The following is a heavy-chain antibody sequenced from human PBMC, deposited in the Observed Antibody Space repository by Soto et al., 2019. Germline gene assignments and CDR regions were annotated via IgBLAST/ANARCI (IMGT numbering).Heavy chain of an antibody. V-gene: IGHV4-4*02. Sequence: QVQLQESGPGLVKPSGTLSLTCAVSSGSISSSNWWRWVRQPPGKGLEWIGEIYHSGSTNYNPSLKSRVTISVDKSTNQFSLKLSSVTAADTAVYYCARVGPPMMYGDYRFYDYWGQVTLVTVS. D-gene: IGHD4-17*01. CDR1: SGSISSSNW. CDR2: IYHSGST. CDR3: ARVGPPMMYGDYRFYDY. J-gene: IGHJ4*02.